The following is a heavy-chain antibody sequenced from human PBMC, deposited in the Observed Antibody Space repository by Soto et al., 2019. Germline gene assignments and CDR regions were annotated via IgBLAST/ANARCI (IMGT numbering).Heavy chain of an antibody. CDR1: GFTFDDYT. CDR3: AKGGWRAVAGTGCDY. CDR2: ISWDGGST. D-gene: IGHD6-19*01. J-gene: IGHJ4*02. Sequence: EVQLVESGGVVVQPGGSLRLSCAASGFTFDDYTMHWVRQAPGKGLEWVSLISWDGGSTYYADSVKGRFTISRDNSKNALYLQMNSLRTEDTALYYCAKGGWRAVAGTGCDYWGQGTLVTVSS. V-gene: IGHV3-43*01.